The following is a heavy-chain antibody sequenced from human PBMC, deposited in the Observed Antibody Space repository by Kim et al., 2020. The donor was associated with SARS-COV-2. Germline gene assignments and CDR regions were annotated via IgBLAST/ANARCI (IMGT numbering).Heavy chain of an antibody. Sequence: YATSVKGRFTISRDNSKNTLYLKMNSLRAEDTAVYYCAREIVSYYGMDVWGQGTTVTVSS. J-gene: IGHJ6*02. CDR3: AREIVSYYGMDV. D-gene: IGHD1-26*01. V-gene: IGHV3-30*01.